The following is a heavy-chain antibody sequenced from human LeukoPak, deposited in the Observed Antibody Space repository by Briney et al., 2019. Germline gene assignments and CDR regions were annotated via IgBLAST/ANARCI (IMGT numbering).Heavy chain of an antibody. Sequence: SVKVSCKASGGTFSSYAISWVRQAPGQGLGWMGRIIPIFGTANYAQKFQGRVTITTDESTSTAYMELSSLRPEDTAVYYCARAWSVAPGNAFDIWGQGTMVTVSS. D-gene: IGHD3-10*01. V-gene: IGHV1-69*05. CDR1: GGTFSSYA. J-gene: IGHJ3*02. CDR2: IIPIFGTA. CDR3: ARAWSVAPGNAFDI.